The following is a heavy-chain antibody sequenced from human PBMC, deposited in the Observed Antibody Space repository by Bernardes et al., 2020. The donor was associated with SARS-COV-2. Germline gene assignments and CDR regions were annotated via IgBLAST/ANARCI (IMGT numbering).Heavy chain of an antibody. CDR1: GYIFPTFG. CDR2: SSTYNGNT. D-gene: IGHD2-15*01. Sequence: DSVQVSCKASGYIFPTFGISWVRQAPGQGLEWMGWSSTYNGNTTYAQNLQGRVTMTTDTSTRTAYMELRSLRSDDTAVYYCARDLDCSGARCYSYYYFDYWGQGTLVTVSS. J-gene: IGHJ4*02. V-gene: IGHV1-18*01. CDR3: ARDLDCSGARCYSYYYFDY.